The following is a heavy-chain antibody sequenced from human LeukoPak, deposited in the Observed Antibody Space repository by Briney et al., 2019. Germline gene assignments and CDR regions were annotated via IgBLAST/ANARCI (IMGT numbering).Heavy chain of an antibody. Sequence: PSETLSLTCTVSGYSITSAYYWGWIRQPPGKGLEWIGSIYYSGSTYYNPSLKSRVTISVDTSKNQFSLKLSSVTAADTAVYYCARGGYYGSGNDFRFDPWGQGTLVTVSS. V-gene: IGHV4-38-2*02. CDR2: IYYSGST. CDR1: GYSITSAYY. J-gene: IGHJ5*02. D-gene: IGHD3-10*01. CDR3: ARGGYYGSGNDFRFDP.